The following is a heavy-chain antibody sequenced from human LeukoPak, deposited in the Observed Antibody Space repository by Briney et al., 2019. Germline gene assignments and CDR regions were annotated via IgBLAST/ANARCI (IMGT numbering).Heavy chain of an antibody. CDR3: ARGQVVAATMSEY. CDR2: IYSGGST. D-gene: IGHD2-15*01. Sequence: GGSPRLSCAASGFTVNSNYMSWVRQAPGKGLEWVSVIYSGGSTYYADSVKDRFTISRDNSKNTLYLQMNSLRAEDTAVYYCARGQVVAATMSEYWGQGTLVTVSS. CDR1: GFTVNSNY. J-gene: IGHJ4*02. V-gene: IGHV3-66*01.